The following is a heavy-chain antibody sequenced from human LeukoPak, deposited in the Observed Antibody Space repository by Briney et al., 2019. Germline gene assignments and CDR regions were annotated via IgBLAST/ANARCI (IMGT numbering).Heavy chain of an antibody. D-gene: IGHD6-19*01. Sequence: SGGSLRLSCAASGFTFSNYWMTRVRQAPGKGLEWVANIRQDGGDKSYVDSVKGRFTISRDNAKNSLYLQMNSLRAEDTAVYYCARQRYSSGWYGDYWGQGTLVTVSS. CDR1: GFTFSNYW. V-gene: IGHV3-7*05. CDR2: IRQDGGDK. J-gene: IGHJ4*02. CDR3: ARQRYSSGWYGDY.